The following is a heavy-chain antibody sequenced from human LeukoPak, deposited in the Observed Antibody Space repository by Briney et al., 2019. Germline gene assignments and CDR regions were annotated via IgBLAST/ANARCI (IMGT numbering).Heavy chain of an antibody. J-gene: IGHJ4*02. D-gene: IGHD3-10*01. V-gene: IGHV3-48*03. CDR2: ISSSGSTI. CDR3: AKDVLLWFGELEAFDY. Sequence: GGSLRLSCAASGFTFSSYEMNWVRQAPGKGLEGVSYISSSGSTIYYADSVKGRFTISRDNAKNSLYLQMNSLRAEDTAVYYCAKDVLLWFGELEAFDYWGQGTLVTVSS. CDR1: GFTFSSYE.